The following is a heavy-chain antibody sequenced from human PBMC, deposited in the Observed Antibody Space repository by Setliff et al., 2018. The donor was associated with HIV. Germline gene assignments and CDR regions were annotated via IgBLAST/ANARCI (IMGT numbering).Heavy chain of an antibody. D-gene: IGHD1-7*01. Sequence: NPSETLSLPCIASGGSISSNRYYWGWIRQPAGKGLEWIGHIYTNGRTNYNPPLKSRVTISVDPSKNQFSLKLSSVTATDTAMYYCAGANWNYLGYWFDPWGQGTLVTVSS. CDR2: IYTNGRT. CDR3: AGANWNYLGYWFDP. V-gene: IGHV4-61*09. J-gene: IGHJ5*02. CDR1: GGSISSNRYY.